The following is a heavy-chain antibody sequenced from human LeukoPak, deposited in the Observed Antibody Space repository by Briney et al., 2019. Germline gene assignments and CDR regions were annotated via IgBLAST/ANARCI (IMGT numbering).Heavy chain of an antibody. CDR2: IKSKTDAGTT. Sequence: GGSLRLSCAASGFTFSNAWMNWVRQAPGKGLEWVGRIKSKTDAGTTDYAAPVKGRFTISRDDSKNTLYLQMNSLRVEDTAVYYCAKNRESYWVPELDYWGQGTLVTVSS. J-gene: IGHJ4*02. V-gene: IGHV3-15*01. CDR1: GFTFSNAW. CDR3: AKNRESYWVPELDY. D-gene: IGHD1-26*01.